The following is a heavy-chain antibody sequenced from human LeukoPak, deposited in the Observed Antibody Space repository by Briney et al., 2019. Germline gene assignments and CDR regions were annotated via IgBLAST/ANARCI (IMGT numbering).Heavy chain of an antibody. CDR2: INPNSGGT. V-gene: IGHV1-2*02. J-gene: IGHJ4*02. CDR3: ARTGAYYSGMYYFDY. D-gene: IGHD3-22*01. Sequence: GASVKVSCKASGYTFTSYGISWVRQAPGQGLEWMGWINPNSGGTNYAQKFQGRVTMARDTSISTAYMELSRLRSDDTAIYYCARTGAYYSGMYYFDYWGQGALVTVSS. CDR1: GYTFTSYG.